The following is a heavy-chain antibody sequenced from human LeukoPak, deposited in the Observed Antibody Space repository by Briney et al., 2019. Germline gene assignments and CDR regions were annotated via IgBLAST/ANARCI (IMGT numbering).Heavy chain of an antibody. CDR3: VRDKYGDYAFDI. CDR1: GFTFSTYS. Sequence: HPGGSLRHSCAASGFTFSTYSMNWVRQAPGKGLEWVSYINSGSSTIYYADSVKGRFTISRDNAKNSLYLQMNSLRAEDTAVYYCVRDKYGDYAFDIWGQGTMVTVSS. CDR2: INSGSSTI. D-gene: IGHD4-17*01. V-gene: IGHV3-48*01. J-gene: IGHJ3*02.